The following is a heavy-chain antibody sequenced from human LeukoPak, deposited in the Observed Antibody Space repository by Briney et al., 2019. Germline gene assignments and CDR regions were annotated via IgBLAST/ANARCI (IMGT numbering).Heavy chain of an antibody. J-gene: IGHJ4*02. CDR2: IWHDGSYI. V-gene: IGHV3-33*06. D-gene: IGHD6-13*01. CDR1: GFTFCYYG. Sequence: PGGALRLSCAASGFTFCYYGIHWVRQAPGEGLDWVAVIWHDGSYIYYAVSVKGRLTISRDHSKNTVYLQMNSLRVEDTAIYYCAKVVQYTASTGTGFDYWGQGTLVTVSS. CDR3: AKVVQYTASTGTGFDY.